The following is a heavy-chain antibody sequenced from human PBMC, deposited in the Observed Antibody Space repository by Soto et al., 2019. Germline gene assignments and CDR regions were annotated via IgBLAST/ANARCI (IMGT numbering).Heavy chain of an antibody. CDR3: ARGPAFGR. CDR1: GGSISTGGYS. Sequence: QLQLQESGSGLVKPSQTLFLTCAVSGGSISTGGYSWSWIRQPPGKGLEWIGYIYHSGSTYYNPSHKSRVTISVDRSTNQFSLKLSGVSGAVTAVYYCARGPAFGRWGQGTLVTVSS. CDR2: IYHSGST. J-gene: IGHJ1*01. V-gene: IGHV4-30-2*01. D-gene: IGHD3-3*01.